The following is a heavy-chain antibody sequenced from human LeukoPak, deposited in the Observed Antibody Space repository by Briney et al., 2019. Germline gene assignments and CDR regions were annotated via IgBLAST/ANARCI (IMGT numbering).Heavy chain of an antibody. D-gene: IGHD5-12*01. CDR3: AKWVAGGYDPPREYYFDY. CDR1: GFTFSSYG. V-gene: IGHV3-30*18. CDR2: ISYDGSNK. Sequence: GGSLRLSCAASGFTFSSYGMHWVRQAPGKGLEWVAVISYDGSNKYYADSVKGRFTISRDNSKNTLYLQMNSLRAEDTAVYYCAKWVAGGYDPPREYYFDYWGQGTLVTVSP. J-gene: IGHJ4*02.